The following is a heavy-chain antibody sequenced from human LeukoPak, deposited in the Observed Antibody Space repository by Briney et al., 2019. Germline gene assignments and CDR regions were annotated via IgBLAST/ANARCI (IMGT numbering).Heavy chain of an antibody. J-gene: IGHJ4*02. Sequence: PSETLSLTCAVYGGSFSGYYWSWIRQPPGKGLEWIGEINHSGSTNYNPSLKSRVTISVDTSKNQFSLKLSSVTAADTAVYYCARMTAVAGKRPGFFDYWGQGTLVTVSS. CDR3: ARMTAVAGKRPGFFDY. CDR1: GGSFSGYY. CDR2: INHSGST. D-gene: IGHD6-19*01. V-gene: IGHV4-34*01.